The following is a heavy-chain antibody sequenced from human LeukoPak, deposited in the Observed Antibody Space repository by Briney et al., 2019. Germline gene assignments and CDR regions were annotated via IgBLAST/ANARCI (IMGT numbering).Heavy chain of an antibody. V-gene: IGHV3-21*01. CDR3: ARVRIAARPFYDY. Sequence: RGSLRLSCAASGFTFSSYSMNWVRQAPGKGLEWVSSISSSSSYIYYADSVKGRFTISRDNAKNSLYLQMNSLRAEDTAVYYCARVRIAARPFYDYWGQGTLVTVSS. CDR1: GFTFSSYS. CDR2: ISSSSSYI. J-gene: IGHJ4*02. D-gene: IGHD6-6*01.